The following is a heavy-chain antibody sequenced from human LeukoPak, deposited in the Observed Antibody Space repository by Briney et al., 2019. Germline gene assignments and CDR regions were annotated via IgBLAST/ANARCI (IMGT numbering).Heavy chain of an antibody. Sequence: GGPRRPSWAALGFTFSNSWRSWFRQAPGKGLEWVANMNQDGSSIYYVDSVKDRFTISRDNAKYSLYLHMNSLRAEDTAVYYCTRGGGQLDFWGQGTLVTVSS. CDR2: MNQDGSSI. D-gene: IGHD1-1*01. V-gene: IGHV3-7*01. J-gene: IGHJ4*02. CDR3: TRGGGQLDF. CDR1: GFTFSNSW.